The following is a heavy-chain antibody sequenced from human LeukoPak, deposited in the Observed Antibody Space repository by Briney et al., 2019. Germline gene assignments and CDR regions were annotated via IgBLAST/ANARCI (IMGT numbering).Heavy chain of an antibody. V-gene: IGHV1-69*04. CDR3: ARDYPATAMAPGYFDY. CDR2: IIPILGIA. Sequence: GSSVKVSCKASGGTFSSYAISWVRQAPGQGLEWMGRIIPILGIANYAQKFQGRVTITADKSTSTAYMELSSLSSEDTAVYYCARDYPATAMAPGYFDYWGQGTLVTVSS. D-gene: IGHD5-18*01. CDR1: GGTFSSYA. J-gene: IGHJ4*02.